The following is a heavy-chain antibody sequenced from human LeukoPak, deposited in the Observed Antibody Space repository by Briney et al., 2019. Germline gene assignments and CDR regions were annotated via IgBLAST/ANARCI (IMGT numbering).Heavy chain of an antibody. Sequence: SETLSLTCTVSGGSISSYYWSWIRQPPGKGVEWIGYIYYSGSTNYNPSLKSRVTISVDTSKNQFSLKLSSVTAADAAVYYCARVARRSVIAAPALDYWGQGTLVTVSS. CDR3: ARVARRSVIAAPALDY. V-gene: IGHV4-59*01. CDR1: GGSISSYY. J-gene: IGHJ4*02. D-gene: IGHD6-13*01. CDR2: IYYSGST.